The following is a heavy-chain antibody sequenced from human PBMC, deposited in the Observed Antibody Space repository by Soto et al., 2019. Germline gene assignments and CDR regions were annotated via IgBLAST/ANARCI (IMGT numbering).Heavy chain of an antibody. CDR2: IIPIFGTA. CDR3: ARARTPSIEFYYYGMDV. CDR1: GGTFSSYA. V-gene: IGHV1-69*01. J-gene: IGHJ6*02. Sequence: QVQLVQSGAEVKKPGSSVKVSCKASGGTFSSYAISWVRQAPGQGLEWMGGIIPIFGTANYVQKFRGRVTITADESTSTAYMELSSLRSEDTAVYYCARARTPSIEFYYYGMDVWGQGTTVTVSS. D-gene: IGHD1-26*01.